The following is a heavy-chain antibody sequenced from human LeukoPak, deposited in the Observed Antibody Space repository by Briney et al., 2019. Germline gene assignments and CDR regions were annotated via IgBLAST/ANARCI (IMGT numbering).Heavy chain of an antibody. V-gene: IGHV4-39*01. D-gene: IGHD2-2*01. CDR1: GGSISSSTYY. CDR3: ASLIVVVPAFIDY. J-gene: IGHJ4*02. Sequence: SETLSLTCTVSGGSISSSTYYWGWIRQPPGKGLEWIGSIYYSGSTYYNPSLKSRVTISVDTPKNQFSLKLSSVAAADTAVYYCASLIVVVPAFIDYWGQGTLVTVSS. CDR2: IYYSGST.